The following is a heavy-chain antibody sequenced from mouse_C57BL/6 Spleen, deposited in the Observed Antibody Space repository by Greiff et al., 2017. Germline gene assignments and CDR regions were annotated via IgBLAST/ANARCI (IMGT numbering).Heavy chain of an antibody. CDR3: ARNLRSVVAEEGYYFDY. J-gene: IGHJ2*01. Sequence: VKLVESGPGLVAPSQSLSITCTVSGFSLTSYAISWVRQPPGKGLEWLGVIWTGGGTNYNSALKSRLSISKDNSKSQVFLKMNSLQTDDTARYYCARNLRSVVAEEGYYFDYWGQGTTLTVSS. CDR2: IWTGGGT. V-gene: IGHV2-9-1*01. D-gene: IGHD1-1*01. CDR1: GFSLTSYA.